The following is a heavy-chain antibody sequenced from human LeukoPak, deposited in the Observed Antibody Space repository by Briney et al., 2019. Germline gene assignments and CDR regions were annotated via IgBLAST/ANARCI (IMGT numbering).Heavy chain of an antibody. CDR1: GYTFTGYY. CDR2: INPNSGGT. CDR3: ARVGYSSSWYGAWDY. D-gene: IGHD6-13*01. Sequence: GASVKVSCKXSGYTFTGYYMHWVRQAPGQGLERMGRINPNSGGTNYAQKFQGRVTMTRDTSISTAYMELSRLRSDDTAVYYCARVGYSSSWYGAWDYWGQGTLVTVSS. J-gene: IGHJ4*02. V-gene: IGHV1-2*06.